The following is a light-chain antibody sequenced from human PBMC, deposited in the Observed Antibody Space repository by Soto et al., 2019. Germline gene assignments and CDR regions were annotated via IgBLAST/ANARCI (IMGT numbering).Light chain of an antibody. CDR3: SSYTNIYTLEV. J-gene: IGLJ1*01. CDR1: RSDIGGYNF. V-gene: IGLV2-14*01. CDR2: EVN. Sequence: QSVLTQPASVSGSLGQSITISCTGTRSDIGGYNFVSWYQQHPGKAPKLMIFEVNNRPSGVSNRFSGSKSGNTAFLTISGLQAEDEADYFCSSYTNIYTLEVFGGGTKVTVL.